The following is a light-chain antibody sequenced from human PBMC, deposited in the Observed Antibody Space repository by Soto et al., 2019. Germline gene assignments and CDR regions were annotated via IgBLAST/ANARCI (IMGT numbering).Light chain of an antibody. Sequence: DIQMTQSPSSLSASLGDSVTIXXQSSQDISTFLNWYQQKPGKAPKLLXXDASTLQSGVASRFSGSGSGTEFTLIISGLQPDDSATYYCQQYTNTNNPWMFGQGTKVDIK. CDR1: QDISTF. CDR2: DAS. J-gene: IGKJ1*01. CDR3: QQYTNTNNPWM. V-gene: IGKV1-33*01.